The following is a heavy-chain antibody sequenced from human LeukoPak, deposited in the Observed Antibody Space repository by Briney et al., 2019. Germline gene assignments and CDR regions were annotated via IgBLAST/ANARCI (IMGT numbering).Heavy chain of an antibody. J-gene: IGHJ4*02. CDR2: IDPSDSEI. CDR3: ARHRAVGGGHSTTWYTDY. V-gene: IGHV5-51*01. CDR1: GYSFSMYW. Sequence: HGEPLKISCQGLGYSFSMYWIGWVRHMPGEGLEWMGVIDPSDSEITYSPSFQGHVTISVDKSVNTAYLQWTTLKASDTALYYCARHRAVGGGHSTTWYTDYWGQGTLVSVSS. D-gene: IGHD6-13*01.